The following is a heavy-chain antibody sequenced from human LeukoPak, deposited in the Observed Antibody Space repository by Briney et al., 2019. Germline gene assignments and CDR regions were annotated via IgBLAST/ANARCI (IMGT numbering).Heavy chain of an antibody. J-gene: IGHJ4*02. V-gene: IGHV3-7*01. CDR2: IKQDRSEK. CDR1: GFPFTNYW. D-gene: IGHD3-3*01. CDR3: ARLREIPVFGVVTNSTSYFDY. Sequence: GGSLRLSCAASGFPFTNYWMSWVRQAPGKGLELVANIKQDRSEKYYVDSVKGRFTISRDNAKNSLYLQMNSLRAEDTAVYYCARLREIPVFGVVTNSTSYFDYWGQGTLVTVSS.